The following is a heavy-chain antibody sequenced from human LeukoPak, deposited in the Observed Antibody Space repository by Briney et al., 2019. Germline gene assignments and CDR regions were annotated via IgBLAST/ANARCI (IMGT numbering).Heavy chain of an antibody. Sequence: SETLSLTCTVSGGSISSYYWGWVRQPPGKGLEWIGYIYYSGSTSYNPSLKSRVTISVDTSKNQFSLKLSSVTAADTAVYYCARVSAADPLSYAMDVWGQGTTVTVSS. CDR3: ARVSAADPLSYAMDV. V-gene: IGHV4-59*01. CDR1: GGSISSYY. J-gene: IGHJ6*02. CDR2: IYYSGST. D-gene: IGHD6-13*01.